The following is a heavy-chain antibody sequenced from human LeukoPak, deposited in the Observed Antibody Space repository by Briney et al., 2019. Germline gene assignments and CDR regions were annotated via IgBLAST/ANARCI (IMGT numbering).Heavy chain of an antibody. Sequence: SVKVSCKASGGTFSSYAISWVRQAPGQGLEWMGRIIPILGIANYAQKFQGRVTITADKSTSTAYMELSSLRSEDTAVYYCARAPSSVAAAGTGVDYRGQGTLVTVSS. CDR2: IIPILGIA. CDR1: GGTFSSYA. J-gene: IGHJ4*02. V-gene: IGHV1-69*04. CDR3: ARAPSSVAAAGTGVDY. D-gene: IGHD6-13*01.